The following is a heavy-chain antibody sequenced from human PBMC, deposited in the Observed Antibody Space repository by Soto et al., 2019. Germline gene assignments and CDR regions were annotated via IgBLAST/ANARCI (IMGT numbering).Heavy chain of an antibody. J-gene: IGHJ6*03. V-gene: IGHV3-53*04. CDR2: IYSGGST. D-gene: IGHD3-3*01. CDR3: AREGSGYYVSASREDSGPTSTPGDYYYYYMDV. Sequence: EVQLVESGGGLVQPGGSLRLSCAASGFTVSSNYMSWVRQAPGKGLEWVSVIYSGGSTYYADSVKGRFTISRHNSKNTLYIQMNSLRAEDTAVYYCAREGSGYYVSASREDSGPTSTPGDYYYYYMDVWGKGTTVTVSS. CDR1: GFTVSSNY.